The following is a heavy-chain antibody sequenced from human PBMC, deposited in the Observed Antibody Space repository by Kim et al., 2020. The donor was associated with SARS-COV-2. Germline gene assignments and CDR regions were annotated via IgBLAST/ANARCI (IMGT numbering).Heavy chain of an antibody. CDR1: GFTFSSYA. J-gene: IGHJ4*02. D-gene: IGHD1-26*01. Sequence: GGSLRLSCAASGFTFSSYAMSWVRQAPGKGLEWVSAISGSGGSTYYADSVKGRFTISRDNSKNTLYLQMNSLRAEDTAVYYCAKGGPSGSRSIKQKYYFDYWGQGTLVTVSS. CDR3: AKGGPSGSRSIKQKYYFDY. CDR2: ISGSGGST. V-gene: IGHV3-23*01.